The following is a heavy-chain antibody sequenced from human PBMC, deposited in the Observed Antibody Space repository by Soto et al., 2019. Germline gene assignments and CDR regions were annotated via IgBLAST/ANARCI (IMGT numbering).Heavy chain of an antibody. CDR1: GGSISSYY. J-gene: IGHJ6*03. CDR2: IYYSGST. V-gene: IGHV4-59*01. D-gene: IGHD3-3*01. Sequence: SETLSLTCTVSGGSISSYYWSWIRQPPGKGLEWIGYIYYSGSTNYNPSLKSRVTISVDTSKNQFSLKLSSVTAADTAVYYCARGNPDYDFWSGYSYYYYMDVWGKGTTVTVSS. CDR3: ARGNPDYDFWSGYSYYYYMDV.